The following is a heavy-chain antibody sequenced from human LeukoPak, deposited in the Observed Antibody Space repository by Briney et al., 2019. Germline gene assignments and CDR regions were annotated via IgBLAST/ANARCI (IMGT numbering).Heavy chain of an antibody. CDR1: GFTFSSYS. CDR2: ISSSSYI. Sequence: GGSLRLSCAASGFTFSSYSMNWVRQAPGKGLEWVSSISSSSYIYYADSVKGRFTISRDNAKNSLYLQMNSLRAEDTAVYYCARDPLGRDGYNTFDYWGQGTLVTVSS. D-gene: IGHD5-24*01. V-gene: IGHV3-21*01. J-gene: IGHJ4*02. CDR3: ARDPLGRDGYNTFDY.